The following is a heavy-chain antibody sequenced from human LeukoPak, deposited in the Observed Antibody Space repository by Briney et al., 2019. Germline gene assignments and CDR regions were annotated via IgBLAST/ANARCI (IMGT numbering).Heavy chain of an antibody. J-gene: IGHJ6*02. Sequence: TPSQTLSLTCTVSGGSISSGDYYWSWIRQPPGKGLEWIGYIYYSGSTCYNPSLKSRVTISVDTSKNQFSLKLSSVTAADTAVYYCARDRHPLGYYGMDVWGQGTTVTVSS. D-gene: IGHD7-27*01. V-gene: IGHV4-30-4*01. CDR2: IYYSGST. CDR1: GGSISSGDYY. CDR3: ARDRHPLGYYGMDV.